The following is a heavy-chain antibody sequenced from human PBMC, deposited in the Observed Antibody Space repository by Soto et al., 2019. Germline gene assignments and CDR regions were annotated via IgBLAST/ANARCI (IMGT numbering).Heavy chain of an antibody. D-gene: IGHD3-3*01. CDR2: ISYDGSNK. V-gene: IGHV3-30*18. J-gene: IGHJ4*02. CDR3: AKEGYDFWSGYWNHFDY. CDR1: GFTFSSYG. Sequence: VQLVESGGGVVQPGRSLRLSCAASGFTFSSYGMHWVRQAPGKGLEWVAVISYDGSNKYYADSVKGRFTISRDNSKNTLYLQMNSLRAEDTAVYYCAKEGYDFWSGYWNHFDYWGQGTLVTVSS.